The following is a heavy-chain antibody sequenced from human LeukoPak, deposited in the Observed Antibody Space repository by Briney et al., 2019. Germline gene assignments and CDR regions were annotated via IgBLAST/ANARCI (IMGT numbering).Heavy chain of an antibody. D-gene: IGHD3-22*01. J-gene: IGHJ4*02. Sequence: SETLSLTCTVSGGSMTNYYWSWIRQPPGKGLEWIGYIYYSGSTNYNPSLKGRVTMSVDTSKKQFSLTLSSVTAADTAVYYCARGRYFYDSSGYAYWGQGTLVSVSS. CDR1: GGSMTNYY. CDR2: IYYSGST. V-gene: IGHV4-59*08. CDR3: ARGRYFYDSSGYAY.